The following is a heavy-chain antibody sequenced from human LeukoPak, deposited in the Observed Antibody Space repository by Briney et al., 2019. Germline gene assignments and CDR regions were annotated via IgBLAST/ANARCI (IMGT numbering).Heavy chain of an antibody. D-gene: IGHD3-22*01. Sequence: SVKVSCKASGGTFSSYAISWVRQAPGQGLEWMGGIIPIFGTANYAQKFQGRVTITADKSTSTAYMELSSLRSEDTAVYYCASGLYDSSGYYFGESYYYYYMDVWGKGTTVTVSS. CDR3: ASGLYDSSGYYFGESYYYYYMDV. J-gene: IGHJ6*03. CDR2: IIPIFGTA. V-gene: IGHV1-69*06. CDR1: GGTFSSYA.